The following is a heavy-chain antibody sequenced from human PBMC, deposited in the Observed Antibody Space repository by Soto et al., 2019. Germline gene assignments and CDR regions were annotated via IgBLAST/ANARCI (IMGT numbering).Heavy chain of an antibody. D-gene: IGHD3-16*02. V-gene: IGHV3-15*01. Sequence: EVQLVESGGGVVKPGGSLRLSCAASGFPFNNAWMSWVRQAPGGGLEWVARIKSETDGGTTDYAAPVEGRFTISRDDSSTTVDLQMTSLKTEDTAVYYFTTYDYIWGNHCYRWAYWGKGALVTVSS. CDR2: IKSETDGGTT. CDR1: GFPFNNAW. J-gene: IGHJ4*02. CDR3: TTYDYIWGNHCYRWAY.